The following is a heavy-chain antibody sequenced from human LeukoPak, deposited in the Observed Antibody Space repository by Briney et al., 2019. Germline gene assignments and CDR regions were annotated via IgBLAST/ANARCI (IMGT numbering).Heavy chain of an antibody. J-gene: IGHJ5*02. D-gene: IGHD1-26*01. Sequence: ASVKVSCKASGYSFTSYYMHWVRQAPGQGLEWMGFINPSGSSAAYAQKFQGRLTMTRDMFTSTDYMELTSLTSNDTAVYYCARDNSVGETAWWFDPWGQGTLVTVSS. CDR3: ARDNSVGETAWWFDP. CDR1: GYSFTSYY. CDR2: INPSGSSA. V-gene: IGHV1-46*01.